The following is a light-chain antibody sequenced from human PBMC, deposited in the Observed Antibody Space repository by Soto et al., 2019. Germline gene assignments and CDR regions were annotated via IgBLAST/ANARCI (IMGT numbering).Light chain of an antibody. Sequence: MNLSPSFLSATEGGRVTITCRASQAISSHLAWYQQKPGKAPNLLIYGASTLQSGVPSRFSGSGSGTDFTLTISSLQPEDFATYYCQQSYNIPRTFGQGTRLEIK. J-gene: IGKJ5*01. CDR3: QQSYNIPRT. CDR1: QAISSH. V-gene: IGKV1-39*01. CDR2: GAS.